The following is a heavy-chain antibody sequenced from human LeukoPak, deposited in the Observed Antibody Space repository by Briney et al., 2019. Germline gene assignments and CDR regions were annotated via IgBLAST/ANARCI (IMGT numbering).Heavy chain of an antibody. CDR2: IRGKAYGGTA. V-gene: IGHV3-49*04. Sequence: GGSLRLSCRASGFRFGDYGMSWVRQAPGKGLEWVGFIRGKAYGGTAEYAASVKGRFSISRDDSKSIAYLQMNSLKTDDTAVYYCTADQFFWGQGTLVTVSS. CDR1: GFRFGDYG. J-gene: IGHJ4*02. CDR3: TADQFF. D-gene: IGHD3-3*01.